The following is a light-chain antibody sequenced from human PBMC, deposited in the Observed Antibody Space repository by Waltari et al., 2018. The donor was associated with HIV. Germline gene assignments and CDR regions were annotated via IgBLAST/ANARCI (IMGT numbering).Light chain of an antibody. J-gene: IGLJ1*01. CDR3: CSYAGSNFV. Sequence: QSALTQPASVSGSPGQSFTLSCTGTNSDVGAYDYVTWYHQHPGQAPKLILYDVNRRPEGVSYRFSGSQSGNTASLTISGLQAEDEADYYCCSYAGSNFVFGSETKVIVL. CDR1: NSDVGAYDY. V-gene: IGLV2-23*02. CDR2: DVN.